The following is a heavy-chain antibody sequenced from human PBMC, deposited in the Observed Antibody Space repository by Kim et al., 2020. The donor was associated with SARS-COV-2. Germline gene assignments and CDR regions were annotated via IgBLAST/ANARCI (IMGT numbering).Heavy chain of an antibody. Sequence: ASVKVSCKASGYTFTSYAMNWVRQAPGQGLEWMGWINTNTGNPTYAQGFTGRFVFSLDTSVSTAYLQISSLKAEDTAVYYCARGNPYNWNDGGWFDPWGQGTLVTVSS. CDR3: ARGNPYNWNDGGWFDP. CDR2: INTNTGNP. D-gene: IGHD1-20*01. V-gene: IGHV7-4-1*02. CDR1: GYTFTSYA. J-gene: IGHJ5*02.